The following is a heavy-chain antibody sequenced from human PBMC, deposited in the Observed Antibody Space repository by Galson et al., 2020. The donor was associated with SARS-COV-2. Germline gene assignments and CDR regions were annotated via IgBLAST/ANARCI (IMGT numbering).Heavy chain of an antibody. J-gene: IGHJ3*02. Sequence: GGSLRLSCEASGFTFTNYAMHWVRQAPGKGLEWLTVISHDGKIQVYADSVKGRFTISRDHSGNMVFLQIVSLRPDDTALYYCTRDVSGGASDIWGQGTMV. CDR3: TRDVSGGASDI. D-gene: IGHD1-26*01. V-gene: IGHV3-30*04. CDR1: GFTFTNYA. CDR2: ISHDGKIQ.